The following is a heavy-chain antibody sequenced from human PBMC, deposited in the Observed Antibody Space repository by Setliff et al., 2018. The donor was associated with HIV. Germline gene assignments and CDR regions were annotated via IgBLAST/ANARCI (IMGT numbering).Heavy chain of an antibody. CDR1: GGSISSYY. CDR2: IYTSGST. V-gene: IGHV4-4*07. Sequence: PSETLSLTCTVSGGSISSYYWSWIRQPAGKGLEWIGHIYTSGSTKYNPSLKSRVTISVDTSKNQFSLKLSSVTAADTAVYCCARGDGTKYYYYYYMDVRGKGTTVTVSS. CDR3: ARGDGTKYYYYYYMDV. J-gene: IGHJ6*03. D-gene: IGHD1-7*01.